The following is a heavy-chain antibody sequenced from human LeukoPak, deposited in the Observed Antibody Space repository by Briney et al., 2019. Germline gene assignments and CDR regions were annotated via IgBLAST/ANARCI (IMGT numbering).Heavy chain of an antibody. V-gene: IGHV3-21*01. CDR2: ISSSSSYI. D-gene: IGHD3-22*01. Sequence: GGSLRLSCAASGFTFSSYSMNWVRQAPGKGLEWVSSISSSSSYIYYADSVKGRFTISRDNSKNTLFLQMNSLRAEDSAVYYCANHPEDYYDSRGAFWGQGTLVTVSS. CDR3: ANHPEDYYDSRGAF. CDR1: GFTFSSYS. J-gene: IGHJ4*02.